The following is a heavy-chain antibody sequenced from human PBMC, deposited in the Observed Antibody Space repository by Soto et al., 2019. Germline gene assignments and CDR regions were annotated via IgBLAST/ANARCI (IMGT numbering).Heavy chain of an antibody. CDR3: ARLEGLATISYYFDY. J-gene: IGHJ4*02. V-gene: IGHV4-39*01. D-gene: IGHD3-9*01. CDR1: GDPINRDKYY. CDR2: IYFRGNT. Sequence: SETLSLTCSVSGDPINRDKYYWGWIRQPPGKGLEWIGSIYFRGNTYYNPSLQTRVTISLDKSKSQFSLKLNSVTAADSAVYFCARLEGLATISYYFDYWGQGALVTVSS.